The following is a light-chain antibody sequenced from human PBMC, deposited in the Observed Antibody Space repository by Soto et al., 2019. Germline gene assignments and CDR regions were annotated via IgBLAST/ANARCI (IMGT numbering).Light chain of an antibody. J-gene: IGLJ2*01. CDR2: STN. CDR1: SGSVSTTYY. Sequence: QTVVTQEPSFSVSPGGTVTLTCGLTSGSVSTTYYPSWYQQTPGQAPRTLIYSTNLRSSGVPDRFSGSILGNKAALTITGAQADDESDYHCMLYMGAGLVVFGGRTKLTVL. CDR3: MLYMGAGLVV. V-gene: IGLV8-61*01.